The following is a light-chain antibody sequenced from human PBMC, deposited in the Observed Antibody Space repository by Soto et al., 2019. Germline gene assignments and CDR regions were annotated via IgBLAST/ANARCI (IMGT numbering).Light chain of an antibody. Sequence: EIVLTQSPATLPLSPGERATVSCRASQSVSRYLAWYQQKPGQAPRLLIYDASNRATGIPARFGGSGSGTDFTLTISSLEPEDFAVYYCQQRSDWPSTFGGGTKVQIK. V-gene: IGKV3-11*01. CDR2: DAS. CDR3: QQRSDWPST. J-gene: IGKJ4*01. CDR1: QSVSRY.